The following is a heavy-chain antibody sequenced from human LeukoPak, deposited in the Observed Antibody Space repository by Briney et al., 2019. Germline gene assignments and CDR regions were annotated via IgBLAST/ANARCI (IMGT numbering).Heavy chain of an antibody. CDR3: ARVATVTNAFYYYYYMDV. CDR1: GFTFSSYW. Sequence: GGSLRLSCAASGFTFSSYWMSWVRQAPGKGLEWVANIKQDGSEKYYVDSVKGRFTISRDNAKNSLYLQMNSLRAEDTAVYYCARVATVTNAFYYYYYMDVWGKGTTVTISS. V-gene: IGHV3-7*01. CDR2: IKQDGSEK. D-gene: IGHD4-17*01. J-gene: IGHJ6*03.